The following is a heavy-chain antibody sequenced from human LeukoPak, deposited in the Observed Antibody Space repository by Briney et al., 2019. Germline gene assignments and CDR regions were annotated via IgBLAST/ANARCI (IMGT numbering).Heavy chain of an antibody. Sequence: SETLSLTCTVSGGSISSYYWSWIRQPPGKGLEWIGYIYYSGSTNYNPSLKSRVTISVDTSKNQFSLELSSVTAADTAVYYCARADSSIAAPGGMDVWGQGTTVTVSS. J-gene: IGHJ6*02. CDR2: IYYSGST. V-gene: IGHV4-59*01. D-gene: IGHD6-6*01. CDR3: ARADSSIAAPGGMDV. CDR1: GGSISSYY.